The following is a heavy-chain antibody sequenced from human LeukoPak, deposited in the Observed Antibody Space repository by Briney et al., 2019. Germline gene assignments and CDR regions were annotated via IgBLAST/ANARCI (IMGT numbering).Heavy chain of an antibody. V-gene: IGHV1-18*01. D-gene: IGHD3-22*01. Sequence: ASVKVSCKASGYTFTSYGISWVRQAPGQGLEWMGWISAYNGNTNYAQKPQGRVTMTTNTSTSTANMELRSLRSDDTAVYYCARGSAKYYYDSSGYYWAFTDAFDIWGQGTMVTVSS. CDR3: ARGSAKYYYDSSGYYWAFTDAFDI. J-gene: IGHJ3*02. CDR2: ISAYNGNT. CDR1: GYTFTSYG.